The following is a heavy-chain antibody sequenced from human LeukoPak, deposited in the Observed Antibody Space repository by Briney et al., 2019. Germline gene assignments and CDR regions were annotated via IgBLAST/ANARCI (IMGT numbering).Heavy chain of an antibody. Sequence: PSETLSLTCTVSGGSISSSSYYWGWIRQPPGKGLEWIGSIYYSGSTYYNPSLKSRVTISVDTSKNQFSLKLSSVTAADTAVYYCAREASGHYGNNWFDPWGQGTLVTVSS. CDR2: IYYSGST. J-gene: IGHJ5*02. V-gene: IGHV4-39*02. CDR1: GGSISSSSYY. D-gene: IGHD4-17*01. CDR3: AREASGHYGNNWFDP.